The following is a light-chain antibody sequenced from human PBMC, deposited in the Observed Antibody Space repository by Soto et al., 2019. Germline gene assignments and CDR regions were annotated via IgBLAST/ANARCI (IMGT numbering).Light chain of an antibody. CDR1: QRVSNSY. J-gene: IGKJ2*01. CDR2: DAS. CDR3: QQYERPPFA. V-gene: IGKV3-20*01. Sequence: EIVLTQSPGTLSLFPGDRATLSCRASQRVSNSYLAWFQQKPGQAPRLLIYDASSRAAGVPDRVSGGGSGTDFTLTISELETEDFALYFCQQYERPPFAFGQGTRLEI.